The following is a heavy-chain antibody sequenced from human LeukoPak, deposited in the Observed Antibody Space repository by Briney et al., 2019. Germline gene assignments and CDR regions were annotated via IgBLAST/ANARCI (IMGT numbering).Heavy chain of an antibody. CDR3: ARAGGSSWPSDH. Sequence: GGSLRLSCEASGFTFSSYSMNWVRQAPGKGLEWVSSISSSSSYIYYADSVKGRFTISRDNAKNPLYLQMNSLRAEDTAVYSCARAGGSSWPSDHWGQGTLVTVSS. J-gene: IGHJ4*02. V-gene: IGHV3-21*01. D-gene: IGHD6-13*01. CDR1: GFTFSSYS. CDR2: ISSSSSYI.